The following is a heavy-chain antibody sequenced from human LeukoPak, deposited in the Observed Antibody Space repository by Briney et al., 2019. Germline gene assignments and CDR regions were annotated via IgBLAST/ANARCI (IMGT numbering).Heavy chain of an antibody. CDR2: ISGSGGST. J-gene: IGHJ4*02. D-gene: IGHD5-24*01. CDR3: AKGRDGHNLETPTDY. CDR1: GFTFSSYA. V-gene: IGHV3-23*01. Sequence: GGSLRLSCAASGFTFSSYAMSWVRQAPGKGLEWVSAISGSGGSTYYADSVKGRFTISRDNSKNTLYLQMNSLRAEDTAVYYCAKGRDGHNLETPTDYWGQGTLVTVSS.